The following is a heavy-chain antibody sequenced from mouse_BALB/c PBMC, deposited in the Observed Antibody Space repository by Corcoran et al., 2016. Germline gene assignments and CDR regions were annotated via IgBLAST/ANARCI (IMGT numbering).Heavy chain of an antibody. Sequence: QIQLVQSGPELKKPGETVKISCKASGYTFTNYGMNWVKQAPGKGLKWMGWINTYTGEPTYADDFKGRFVFSLETSASTAYLQINNLKNEDTATYFCAIYYDYAMDYWGQGTSVTVSS. CDR2: INTYTGEP. V-gene: IGHV9-3-1*01. CDR1: GYTFTNYG. D-gene: IGHD2-4*01. J-gene: IGHJ4*01. CDR3: AIYYDYAMDY.